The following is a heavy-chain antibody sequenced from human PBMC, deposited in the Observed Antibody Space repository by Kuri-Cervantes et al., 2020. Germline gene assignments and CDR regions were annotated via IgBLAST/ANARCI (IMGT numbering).Heavy chain of an antibody. V-gene: IGHV3-48*03. CDR1: GFTFSSYE. CDR3: ARGRGYYDFWSGFGSLDYYYMDV. Sequence: GESLKISCAASGFTFSSYEMNWVRQAPGKGLEWVSYISSSGSTIYYADSVKGRFTISRDNAKNSLYLQMNSLRAEDTAVYYCARGRGYYDFWSGFGSLDYYYMDVWGKGTTVTVSS. CDR2: ISSSGSTI. D-gene: IGHD3-3*01. J-gene: IGHJ6*03.